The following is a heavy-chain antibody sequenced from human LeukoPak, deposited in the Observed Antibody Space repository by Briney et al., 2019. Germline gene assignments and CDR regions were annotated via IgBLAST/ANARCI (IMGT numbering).Heavy chain of an antibody. Sequence: SETLTLTCAVSGGSFSGYYWRWIRQPPGKGLEWMGEISHSGSTNYNPSLKSRVTISVDTTTNKFSLQQSYVPAADTAVSYCGRLASYGAFDGWGQGTLVTVSS. V-gene: IGHV4-34*01. CDR3: GRLASYGAFDG. CDR2: ISHSGST. CDR1: GGSFSGYY. D-gene: IGHD5-18*01. J-gene: IGHJ4*02.